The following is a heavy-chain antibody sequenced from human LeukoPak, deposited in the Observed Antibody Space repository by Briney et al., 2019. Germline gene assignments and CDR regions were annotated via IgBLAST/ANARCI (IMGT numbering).Heavy chain of an antibody. J-gene: IGHJ4*02. CDR1: GFTVSSNY. CDR3: ARDLICSGGSCYSY. Sequence: GGSLRLSCAASGFTVSSNYMSWVRQAPGKGLEWVSVIYSGGSTYYADSVKGRFTISRDNSKNTLYLQMNSLRAEDTAVYYCARDLICSGGSCYSYWGQGTLVTVSS. CDR2: IYSGGST. D-gene: IGHD2-15*01. V-gene: IGHV3-53*01.